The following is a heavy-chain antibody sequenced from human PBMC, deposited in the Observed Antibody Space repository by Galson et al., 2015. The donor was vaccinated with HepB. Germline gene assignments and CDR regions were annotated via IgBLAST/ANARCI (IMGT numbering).Heavy chain of an antibody. CDR2: ISAYNGNT. D-gene: IGHD2-8*01. CDR3: ARAVVLMVYAIPDYTDV. CDR1: GYTFTSYG. V-gene: IGHV1-18*01. Sequence: SVKVSCKASGYTFTSYGISWVRQAPGQGLEWMGWISAYNGNTNYAQKLQGRVTMTTDTSTSTAYMELRSLRSDDTAVYYCARAVVLMVYAIPDYTDVWGKGTTVTVSS. J-gene: IGHJ6*03.